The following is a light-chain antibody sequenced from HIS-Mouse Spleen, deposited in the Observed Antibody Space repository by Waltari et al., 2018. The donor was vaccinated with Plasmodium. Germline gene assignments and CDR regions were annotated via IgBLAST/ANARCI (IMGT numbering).Light chain of an antibody. CDR2: WAS. J-gene: IGKJ5*01. CDR1: QSVLYSSNNKNY. Sequence: DLVMTQSPDSLAVSLGERPTIPCKSSQSVLYSSNNKNYLAWYQQKPGQPPKLLIYWASTRESGVPDRFSGSGSGTDFTLTISSLQAEDVAVYYCQQYYSTLTFGQGTRLEIK. CDR3: QQYYSTLT. V-gene: IGKV4-1*01.